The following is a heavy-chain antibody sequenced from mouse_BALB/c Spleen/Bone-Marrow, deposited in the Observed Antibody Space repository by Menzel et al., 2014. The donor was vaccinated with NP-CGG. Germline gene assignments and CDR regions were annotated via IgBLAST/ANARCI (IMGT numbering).Heavy chain of an antibody. V-gene: IGHV14-3*02. CDR3: ARYYYGSSLFAY. CDR1: GFNIKDTY. Sequence: VQLKESGAELVKPGASVKLSCTASGFNIKDTYMYWVKQRPEQGLEWIGRIDPANGNTKYDPKFQDKATITADTSSNTAYLQFSSLTSEDTAVYYCARYYYGSSLFAYWGQGTLVTVSA. D-gene: IGHD1-1*01. CDR2: IDPANGNT. J-gene: IGHJ3*01.